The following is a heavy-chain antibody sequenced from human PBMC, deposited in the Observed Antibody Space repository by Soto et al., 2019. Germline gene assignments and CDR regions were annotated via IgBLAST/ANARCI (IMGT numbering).Heavy chain of an antibody. V-gene: IGHV3-30-3*01. D-gene: IGHD2-2*02. J-gene: IGHJ6*02. CDR3: AREGAVAAAIGHYYYGMDV. Sequence: VQLMESGGGLVQPGGSLRLSCAASEFTFSKFDMHWVRQAPGKGLEWVAVISYDGNNKYYADSVKGRFTVSRDNYMNTLYLQMNSLRAEDTAVYYCAREGAVAAAIGHYYYGMDVWGHGTTVTVSS. CDR2: ISYDGNNK. CDR1: EFTFSKFD.